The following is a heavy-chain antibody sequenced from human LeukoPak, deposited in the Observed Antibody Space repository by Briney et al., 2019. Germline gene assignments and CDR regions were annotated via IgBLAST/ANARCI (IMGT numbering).Heavy chain of an antibody. V-gene: IGHV1-18*01. Sequence: GASVTVSCTASGYTFTSYGISWVRQAPGQGLEWMGYISAYNGNTNYPKGLKGRVTMTTDTSTSTAYMELRSLRSDDTAVYYCARDSAAGTNYFDYWGQGTLVTVSS. CDR2: ISAYNGNT. CDR1: GYTFTSYG. D-gene: IGHD6-19*01. CDR3: ARDSAAGTNYFDY. J-gene: IGHJ4*02.